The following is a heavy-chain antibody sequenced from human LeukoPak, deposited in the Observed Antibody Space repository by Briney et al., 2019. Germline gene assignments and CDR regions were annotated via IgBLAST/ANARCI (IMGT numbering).Heavy chain of an antibody. CDR2: INPIGGST. CDR3: ARGYGSGEQFHFDF. V-gene: IGHV1-46*01. CDR1: GYTFTSYY. Sequence: ASVKVSCKASGYTFTSYYIHWVRQAPGQGLAWMGIINPIGGSTRYAQKFQGRLTTTRDTSTSTVYMELSSLRSEDTAVYYCARGYGSGEQFHFDFWGQGTLVTVSP. D-gene: IGHD3-10*01. J-gene: IGHJ4*02.